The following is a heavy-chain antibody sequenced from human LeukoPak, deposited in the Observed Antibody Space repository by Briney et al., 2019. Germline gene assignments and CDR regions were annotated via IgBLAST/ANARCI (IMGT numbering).Heavy chain of an antibody. Sequence: SETLSLTCTVSGGSISSYYWSLIRQPAGRGLEWIGRIYTSGSTNYNPSLKSRVTISVDTSKNQFSLKLSSVTAADTAVYYCARDYASYYYYYMDVWGKGTTVTVSS. V-gene: IGHV4-4*07. D-gene: IGHD2-2*01. CDR1: GGSISSYY. CDR3: ARDYASYYYYYMDV. CDR2: IYTSGST. J-gene: IGHJ6*03.